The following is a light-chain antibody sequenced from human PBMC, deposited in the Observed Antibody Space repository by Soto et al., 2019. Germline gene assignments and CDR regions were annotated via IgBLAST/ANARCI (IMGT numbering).Light chain of an antibody. CDR1: SSDVGDYNY. CDR2: EVS. Sequence: QSALTQPPSASGSPGQSVTISCTGTSSDVGDYNYVSWYQQHPGKAPKLMIYEVSKRPSGVPDRFSGSKSGNTASLTVSGLQAEDEADYYCSSYAGINNFYVFGTGTKLTVL. V-gene: IGLV2-8*01. J-gene: IGLJ1*01. CDR3: SSYAGINNFYV.